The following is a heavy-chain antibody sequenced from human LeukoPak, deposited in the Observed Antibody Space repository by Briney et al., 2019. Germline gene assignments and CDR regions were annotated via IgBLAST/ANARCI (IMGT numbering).Heavy chain of an antibody. CDR3: ARGRGYCSSTSCYVPFDY. CDR2: IYYSGST. D-gene: IGHD2-2*01. Sequence: SETLSLTCAVYGGSFSSYYWSWIRQPPGKGLEWFGYIYYSGSTNYNPSLKSRVTISVDTSKNQFSLKLSSVTAADTAVYYCARGRGYCSSTSCYVPFDYWGQGTLVTVSS. J-gene: IGHJ4*02. CDR1: GGSFSSYY. V-gene: IGHV4-59*01.